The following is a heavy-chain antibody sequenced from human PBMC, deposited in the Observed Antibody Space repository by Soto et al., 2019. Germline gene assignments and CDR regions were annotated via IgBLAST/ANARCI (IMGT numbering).Heavy chain of an antibody. CDR3: ARDRAQFGMDV. V-gene: IGHV6-1*01. J-gene: IGHJ6*02. D-gene: IGHD3-10*01. Sequence: QVQLRQSGLGLVKPSQTLSLTCAISGDSVSSDTAAWNWVRRSPSRGLEWLGRTYYRSKWHNDSAVSVKSRIIITPDTSKNQFSLQLNSVTPEDTAVYYCARDRAQFGMDVWGQGTTVTVSS. CDR1: GDSVSSDTAA. CDR2: TYYRSKWHN.